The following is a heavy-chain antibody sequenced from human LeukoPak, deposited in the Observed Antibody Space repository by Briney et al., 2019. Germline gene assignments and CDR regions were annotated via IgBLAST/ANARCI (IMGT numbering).Heavy chain of an antibody. CDR1: GFTFSSYA. J-gene: IGHJ6*03. CDR2: ISYSGGNT. V-gene: IGHV3-23*01. D-gene: IGHD4-17*01. CDR3: AKVGTTVTTYYYYMDV. Sequence: GGSLRLSCAASGFTFSSYAMSWVRQAPGKGLEWVSSISYSGGNTYYADSVKGRFTISRDNSKNTLYLQMNSLRAEDTALYYCAKVGTTVTTYYYYMDVWGKGTTVTVSS.